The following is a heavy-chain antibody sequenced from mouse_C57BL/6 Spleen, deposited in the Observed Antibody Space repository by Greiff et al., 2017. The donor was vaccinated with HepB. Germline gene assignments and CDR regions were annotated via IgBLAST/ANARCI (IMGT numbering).Heavy chain of an antibody. CDR3: ARSGETAQATSFAY. CDR1: GYAFSSSW. CDR2: IYPGDGDT. Sequence: VQLQQSGPELVKPGASVKISCKASGYAFSSSWMNWVKQRPGKGLEWIGRIYPGDGDTNYNGKFKGKATLTADKSSSTAYMQLSSLTSEDSAVYFCARSGETAQATSFAYWGQGTLVTVSA. J-gene: IGHJ3*01. D-gene: IGHD3-2*02. V-gene: IGHV1-82*01.